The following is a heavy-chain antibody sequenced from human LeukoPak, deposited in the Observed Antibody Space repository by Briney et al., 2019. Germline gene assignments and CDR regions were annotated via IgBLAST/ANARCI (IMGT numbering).Heavy chain of an antibody. V-gene: IGHV4-4*07. D-gene: IGHD3-10*01. J-gene: IGHJ4*02. CDR2: IYTSGSN. CDR3: ARDLVRGVLDY. CDR1: GGSISSYY. Sequence: SETLSLTCTVSGGSISSYYWSWIRQPAGKGLEWIGRIYTSGSNNYNPSLKSRVTISVDTSKNQFSLKLSSVTAADTAVYYCARDLVRGVLDYWGQGTLVTVSS.